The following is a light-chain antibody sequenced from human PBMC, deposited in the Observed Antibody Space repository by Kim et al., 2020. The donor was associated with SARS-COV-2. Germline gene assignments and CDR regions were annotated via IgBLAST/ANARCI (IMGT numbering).Light chain of an antibody. CDR2: GAS. Sequence: EIVMTKSPATLSVSPGERATVSCRASQSVSSRLAWYQQKPGQALRLLIYGASTRATGIPARFSGSESGTEFTLTISSLQSEDFAVYYCQQYNNWPPTFGQGTKVDIK. CDR1: QSVSSR. V-gene: IGKV3-15*01. J-gene: IGKJ1*01. CDR3: QQYNNWPPT.